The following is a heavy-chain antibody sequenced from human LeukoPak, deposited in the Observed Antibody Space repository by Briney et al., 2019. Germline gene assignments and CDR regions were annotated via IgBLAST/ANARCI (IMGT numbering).Heavy chain of an antibody. CDR3: ARDGVGAKNYFDY. CDR1: GGSISSGGYS. V-gene: IGHV4-30-2*01. CDR2: IYHSGST. D-gene: IGHD1-26*01. J-gene: IGHJ4*02. Sequence: SETLSLTCAVSGGSISSGGYSWSWIRQPPGKGLEWIGHIYHSGSTYYNPSLKSRVTISVDRSKNQFSLKLSSVTAADTAVYYCARDGVGAKNYFDYWGQGTLVTVSS.